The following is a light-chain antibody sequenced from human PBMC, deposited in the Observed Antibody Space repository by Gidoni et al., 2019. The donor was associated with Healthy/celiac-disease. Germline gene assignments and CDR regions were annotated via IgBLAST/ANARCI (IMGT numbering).Light chain of an antibody. CDR3: AAWDDSLSGPWV. Sequence: QSVLTQPPSASGTPGQRVPISCSGSSSNIGSNYVYWYQQLPGTAPKLPIYRNNQRPSGGPDRFSGSKSGTSASLAISGLRSEDEADYYCAAWDDSLSGPWVFGGGTKLTVL. CDR2: RNN. CDR1: SSNIGSNY. J-gene: IGLJ3*02. V-gene: IGLV1-47*01.